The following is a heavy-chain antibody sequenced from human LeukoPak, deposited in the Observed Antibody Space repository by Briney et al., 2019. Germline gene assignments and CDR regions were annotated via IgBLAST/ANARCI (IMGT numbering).Heavy chain of an antibody. D-gene: IGHD7-27*01. Sequence: ASVKVSCKVSGYTLTELSMHWVRQAPGKGLEWMGGFDPEDGETIYAQKFQGRVTMTEDTSTDTAYLQWSSLKASDTAMYYCARLPSTNWGSLDYWGQGTLVTVSS. V-gene: IGHV1-24*01. CDR2: FDPEDGET. J-gene: IGHJ4*02. CDR1: GYTLTELS. CDR3: ARLPSTNWGSLDY.